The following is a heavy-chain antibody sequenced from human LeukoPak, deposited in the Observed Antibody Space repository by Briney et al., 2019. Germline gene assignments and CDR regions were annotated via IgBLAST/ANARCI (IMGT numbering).Heavy chain of an antibody. CDR1: GGSISTYY. CDR2: IYYGGST. D-gene: IGHD3-10*01. J-gene: IGHJ4*02. CDR3: ARGPGALLH. Sequence: KPSETLSLTCTVSGGSISTYYWSWIRQPPGKGLEWIGYIYYGGSTNYNPSLKSRVTISVDTSKNQFSLKLSSVTAADTAVYYCARGPGALLHWGQGILVTVSS. V-gene: IGHV4-59*08.